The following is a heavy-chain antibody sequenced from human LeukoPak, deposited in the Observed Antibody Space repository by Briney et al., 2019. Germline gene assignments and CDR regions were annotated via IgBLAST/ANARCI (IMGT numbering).Heavy chain of an antibody. CDR3: AREGGISSGWYDLERYYYYYDMDV. V-gene: IGHV1-2*02. CDR2: INPNSGGT. Sequence: ASVKVSCKASGYTFTGYYMHWVRQAPGQGLEWMGWINPNSGGTNYAQKFQGRVTMTRDTSTSTAYMELRSLRSDDTAVYYCAREGGISSGWYDLERYYYYYDMDVWGKGTTVTVSS. CDR1: GYTFTGYY. D-gene: IGHD6-19*01. J-gene: IGHJ6*03.